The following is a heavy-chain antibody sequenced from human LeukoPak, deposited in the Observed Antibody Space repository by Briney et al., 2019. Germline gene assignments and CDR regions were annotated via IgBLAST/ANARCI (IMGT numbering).Heavy chain of an antibody. V-gene: IGHV4-4*07. Sequence: SETLSLTCTVSGGSISSNYWSWIRQPAGKGLEWIGRIYISGSTNYNPSLKSRVTMSVDTSKNQFSLNLSSVTAADTAVYYCGREPTVTLWDYYMDVWGKGTTVTISS. J-gene: IGHJ6*03. CDR3: GREPTVTLWDYYMDV. CDR1: GGSISSNY. D-gene: IGHD4-17*01. CDR2: IYISGST.